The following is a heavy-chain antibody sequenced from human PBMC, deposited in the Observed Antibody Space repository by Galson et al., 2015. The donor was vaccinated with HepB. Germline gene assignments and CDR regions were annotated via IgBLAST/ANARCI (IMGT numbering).Heavy chain of an antibody. J-gene: IGHJ6*02. V-gene: IGHV3-23*01. CDR2: ISGSGGST. Sequence: SLRLSCAASGFTFSSYAMSWVRQAPGKGLEWVSAISGSGGSTYYADSVKGRFTISRDNSKNTLYLQMNSLRAEDTAVYYCAVRRSEIVVPAASIRPSYYGMDVWGQGTTVTVSS. D-gene: IGHD2-2*01. CDR3: AVRRSEIVVPAASIRPSYYGMDV. CDR1: GFTFSSYA.